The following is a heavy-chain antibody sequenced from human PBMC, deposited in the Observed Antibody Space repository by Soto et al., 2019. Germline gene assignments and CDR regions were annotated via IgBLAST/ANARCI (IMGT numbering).Heavy chain of an antibody. D-gene: IGHD1-1*01. CDR3: ARDRPPGYLYGMDA. CDR2: ISADSGYT. V-gene: IGHV1-18*01. Sequence: QIQLVQFGGEVARPGASVTVSCEASGYIFTTYGLSWVRQTPAHGLEWMGWISADSGYTQYAQFFQGRVTMTRDTSRKTGYMTLRDLTSDDTGIYYCARDRPPGYLYGMDAWGQGTAVTVSS. J-gene: IGHJ6*02. CDR1: GYIFTTYG.